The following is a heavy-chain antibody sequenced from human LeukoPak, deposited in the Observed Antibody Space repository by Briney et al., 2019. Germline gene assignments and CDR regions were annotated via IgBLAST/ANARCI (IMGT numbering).Heavy chain of an antibody. CDR2: MSSDGGTI. Sequence: GGSLRLSCAASGFTFSTYSMHWVRQAPGKGLEYVSVMSSDGGTIYYADSVKGRFTISRDNSKNTLYLQMSSLITDDTAIYYCLTGGAGSDLVMAWGQGTLVTVSS. V-gene: IGHV3-64D*08. CDR3: LTGGAGSDLVMA. D-gene: IGHD3-10*01. J-gene: IGHJ5*02. CDR1: GFTFSTYS.